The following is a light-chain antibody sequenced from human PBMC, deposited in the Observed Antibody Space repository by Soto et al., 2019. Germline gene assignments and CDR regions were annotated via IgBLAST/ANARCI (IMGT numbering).Light chain of an antibody. CDR3: QQSYSIIRFA. CDR1: QSISNS. Sequence: DIQMTQSPSSLSASVGDRVTITCRASQSISNSLHWYQQKPGKAPNLLIYDAANLQSGVPSRFSGRGSGTDFTLTISSLQPEDFATYYCQQSYSIIRFAFVQGTKLEIK. V-gene: IGKV1-39*01. J-gene: IGKJ2*01. CDR2: DAA.